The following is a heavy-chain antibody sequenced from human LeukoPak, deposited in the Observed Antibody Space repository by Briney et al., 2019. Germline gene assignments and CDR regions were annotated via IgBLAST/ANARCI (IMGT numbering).Heavy chain of an antibody. CDR1: GGSISPYY. Sequence: PSETLSLTCFVSGGSISPYYWTWIRQPAGKGLEWIGRIDTSGSTTYSPSLKSRVTMSVDTSKNQFSLKLSSVTAADTAVYFCARLAVTGAGELTYYYDYMDVWGKGTTVTVSS. J-gene: IGHJ6*03. V-gene: IGHV4-4*07. D-gene: IGHD6-19*01. CDR3: ARLAVTGAGELTYYYDYMDV. CDR2: IDTSGST.